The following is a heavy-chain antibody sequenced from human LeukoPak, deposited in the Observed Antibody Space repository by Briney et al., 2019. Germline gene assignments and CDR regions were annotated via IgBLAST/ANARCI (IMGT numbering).Heavy chain of an antibody. CDR1: GFTFRNYG. V-gene: IGHV3-30*03. CDR3: ARDPYYYDSSGGAFDI. Sequence: PGGSLRLSCAASGFTFRNYGFHWVRQAPGKGLEWVAVVSYDGNDNYYADSIKGRFIISRDNSNNTLYLQMNSLRAEDTALYYCARDPYYYDSSGGAFDIWGQGTMVTVSS. J-gene: IGHJ3*02. D-gene: IGHD3-22*01. CDR2: VSYDGNDN.